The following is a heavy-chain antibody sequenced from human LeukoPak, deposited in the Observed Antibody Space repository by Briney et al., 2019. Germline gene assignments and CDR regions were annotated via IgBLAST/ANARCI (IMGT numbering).Heavy chain of an antibody. V-gene: IGHV3-74*01. CDR1: GNYW. CDR3: VSFYETY. J-gene: IGHJ4*02. CDR2: INSDGSWT. Sequence: GGSLRLSCAASGNYWMHWVRQAPGKGLVWVSHINSDGSWTSYADSVKGRFTISKDNAKNTVYLQMNNLRAVDTAVYYCVSFYETYWGRGTLVTVSS. D-gene: IGHD2-2*01.